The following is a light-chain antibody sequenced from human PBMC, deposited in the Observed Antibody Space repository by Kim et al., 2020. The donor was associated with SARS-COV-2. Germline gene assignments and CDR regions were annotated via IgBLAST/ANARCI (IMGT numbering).Light chain of an antibody. Sequence: YYASWYQQKPGQAPVLVIYGKNTRPSGIPARFSGSSSGNTASLTITGARAENEADYYGNSRDSSGTHVVFGGGTQLTVL. CDR3: NSRDSSGTHVV. J-gene: IGLJ2*01. CDR2: GKN. V-gene: IGLV3-19*01. CDR1: YY.